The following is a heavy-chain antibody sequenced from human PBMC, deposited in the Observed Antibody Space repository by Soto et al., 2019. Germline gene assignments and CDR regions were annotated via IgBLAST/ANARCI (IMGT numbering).Heavy chain of an antibody. V-gene: IGHV1-69*13. J-gene: IGHJ4*02. CDR1: GGTFSSYA. Sequence: QVQLVQSGAEFKKPGSSVTVSCKASGGTFSSYALSWVRQAPGQGLEWMGGIIPIFGSTNYAQKIQGRVTITAGQSTSTAYMELSSLRAEDTAVYYCASGPLGYFSGGTCYSHLGYWGQGTLVTVSS. CDR3: ASGPLGYFSGGTCYSHLGY. CDR2: IIPIFGST. D-gene: IGHD2-15*01.